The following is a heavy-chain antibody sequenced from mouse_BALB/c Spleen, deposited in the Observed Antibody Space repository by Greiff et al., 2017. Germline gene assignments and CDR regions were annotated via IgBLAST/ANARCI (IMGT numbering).Heavy chain of an antibody. CDR1: GFTFSSYT. J-gene: IGHJ4*01. CDR3: ARYDYDDGYAMDY. CDR2: ISSGGGNT. Sequence: EVQLVESGGGLVKPGGSLKLSCAASGFTFSSYTMSWVRQTPEKRLEWVATISSGGGNTYYPDSVKGRFTISRDNAKNNLYLQMSSLRSEDTALYYCARYDYDDGYAMDYWGQGTSVTVSS. D-gene: IGHD2-4*01. V-gene: IGHV5-9*03.